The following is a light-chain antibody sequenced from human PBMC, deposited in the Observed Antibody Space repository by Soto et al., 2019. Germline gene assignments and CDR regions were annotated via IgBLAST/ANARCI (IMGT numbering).Light chain of an antibody. CDR1: QSLLYSSNNKNY. CDR3: QQYLHTPRT. J-gene: IGKJ1*01. CDR2: WAS. Sequence: DAVMTQTPDSLDASLGERATINCKSSQSLLYSSNNKNYLAWYQQKPGQPPKLLIYWASTRESGVPDRFSGSGSGTDFTLTISSLQAEDVAVYYCQQYLHTPRTFGQGTKVDIK. V-gene: IGKV4-1*01.